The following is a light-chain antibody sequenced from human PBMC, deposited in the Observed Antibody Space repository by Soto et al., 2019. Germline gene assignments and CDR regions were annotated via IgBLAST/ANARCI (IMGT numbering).Light chain of an antibody. CDR1: QSVRTS. V-gene: IGKV3-11*01. CDR3: QQRTNWLWT. Sequence: DIELTQFPATVSLSPGERATLSCRASQSVRTSLAWYQQKPGQAPRLLIHDASKRATGTPARFSGSGSGTDFTLTISNLEPDDFALYYCQQRTNWLWTFGPGTKVEIK. J-gene: IGKJ1*01. CDR2: DAS.